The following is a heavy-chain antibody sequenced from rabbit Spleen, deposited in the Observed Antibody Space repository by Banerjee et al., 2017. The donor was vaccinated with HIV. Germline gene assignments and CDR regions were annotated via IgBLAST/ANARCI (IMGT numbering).Heavy chain of an antibody. Sequence: QSLEESGGGLVQPEGSLTLTCKASGFSFTDKDVMCWVRQAPGKGLEWIEGINTITGKAGYAACAKGRFTIARASSTTVFLQMTSLTAADTAAYFCARDAGSGPYIDGYFDLWGQGTLVTVS. J-gene: IGHJ4*01. CDR2: INTITGKA. CDR1: GFSFTDKDV. V-gene: IGHV1S40*01. D-gene: IGHD8-1*01. CDR3: ARDAGSGPYIDGYFDL.